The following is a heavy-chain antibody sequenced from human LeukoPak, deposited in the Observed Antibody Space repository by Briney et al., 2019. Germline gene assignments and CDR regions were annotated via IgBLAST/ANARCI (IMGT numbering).Heavy chain of an antibody. CDR3: ANRVVPDATFDF. V-gene: IGHV3-23*01. CDR2: ISGSGGTT. CDR1: GFTFSNYA. J-gene: IGHJ4*02. Sequence: PGGSLRLSCAASGFTFSNYAMSWVRQVPGKGLEWVSGISGSGGTTFYADSVKGRFTISRDNSKNTLYLQMNSLTAGDTAVYYCANRVVPDATFDFWGQGTLVTVSS. D-gene: IGHD2-2*01.